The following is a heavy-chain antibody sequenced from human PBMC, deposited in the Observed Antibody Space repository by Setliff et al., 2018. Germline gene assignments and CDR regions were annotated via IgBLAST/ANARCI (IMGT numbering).Heavy chain of an antibody. D-gene: IGHD3-9*01. V-gene: IGHV4-39*02. CDR1: GGSVSSGYYY. J-gene: IGHJ4*01. CDR2: VYYTGRT. Sequence: NPSETLSLTCNVSGGSVSSGYYYWDWIRQPPGKGLEWIGTVYYTGRTYYNPSLKSRVTIAVDAPDNHFSLKLRSVTAADTAVYYCARAPNDLGVDWLFNNYFDHWGHGTLVTVSS. CDR3: ARAPNDLGVDWLFNNYFDH.